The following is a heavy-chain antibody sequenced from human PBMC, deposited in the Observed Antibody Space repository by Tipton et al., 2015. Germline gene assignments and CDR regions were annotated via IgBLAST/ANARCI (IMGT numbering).Heavy chain of an antibody. Sequence: VQLVQSGAEVKKPGESLKISCKGSGYIFTSFWIGWVRQMPGKGLEWMGTIYPGDSETRYTPSFHGQVTISADKSIRTAYLPWRSLKASATAMYYCVRRARRVGSHSYPYYFDYWGQGTLVPVSS. D-gene: IGHD1-26*01. CDR2: IYPGDSET. CDR3: VRRARRVGSHSYPYYFDY. CDR1: GYIFTSFW. J-gene: IGHJ4*02. V-gene: IGHV5-51*01.